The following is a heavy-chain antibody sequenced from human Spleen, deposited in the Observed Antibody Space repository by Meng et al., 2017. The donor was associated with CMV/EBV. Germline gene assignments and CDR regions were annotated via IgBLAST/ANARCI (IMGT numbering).Heavy chain of an antibody. CDR1: GFTVSSNY. CDR3: ARDLGQQYYDSRWAFAY. CDR2: IYSGGST. Sequence: GESLKISCAASGFTVSSNYMSWVRQAPGKGLEWVSVIYSGGSTYYADSVKGRFTSSRDNAKNSLYLQMNRLRVEDTAVYYCARDLGQQYYDSRWAFAYWGQGTLVTVSS. J-gene: IGHJ4*02. D-gene: IGHD3-3*01. V-gene: IGHV3-53*01.